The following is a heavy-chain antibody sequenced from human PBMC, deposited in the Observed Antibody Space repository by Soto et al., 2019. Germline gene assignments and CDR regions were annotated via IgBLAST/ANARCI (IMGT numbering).Heavy chain of an antibody. J-gene: IGHJ6*02. D-gene: IGHD3-10*01. V-gene: IGHV1-18*01. CDR3: ARPPQVPRSYYYYRMDV. CDR2: ISADNGNK. CDR1: GYTFTSYG. Sequence: QVQLVQSGAEVKKPGASVMVSCKASGYTFTSYGISWVRQAPGQGLEWMGWISADNGNKNYAQKFQGRFTMTTDTSTSTAYLELRSLRSDDTAVYYCARPPQVPRSYYYYRMDVWGQGTTVTVSS.